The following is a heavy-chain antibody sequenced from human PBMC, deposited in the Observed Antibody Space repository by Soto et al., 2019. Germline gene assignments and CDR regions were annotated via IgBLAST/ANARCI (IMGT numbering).Heavy chain of an antibody. CDR1: GYTLTSYD. CDR3: ARASYLDPAFDI. V-gene: IGHV1-8*01. J-gene: IGHJ3*02. D-gene: IGHD2-2*03. CDR2: VNPNSGNT. Sequence: QVQLVQSGAEVKRPGASVKVSSKASGYTLTSYDFNWGRQAPGQGLEWMGWVNPNSGNTDYAQKFQGRVTMTRNTSIRTAYMELSSLRSEDTAVYYCARASYLDPAFDIWGQGTMVTVSS.